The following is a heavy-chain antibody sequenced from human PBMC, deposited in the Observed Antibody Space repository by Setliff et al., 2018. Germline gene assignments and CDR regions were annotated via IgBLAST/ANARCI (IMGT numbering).Heavy chain of an antibody. CDR3: ATDQGYWTYNI. V-gene: IGHV3-7*03. D-gene: IGHD2-15*01. J-gene: IGHJ3*02. Sequence: TGGSLRLSCAASEFTFTNYWMTWVRQAPGKGLEWVATIKDDGTAKYHVGSVQGRFTISRDNAKNSLYLQMNSLRVEDTAVYYCATDQGYWTYNIWGQGTMVTVSS. CDR2: IKDDGTAK. CDR1: EFTFTNYW.